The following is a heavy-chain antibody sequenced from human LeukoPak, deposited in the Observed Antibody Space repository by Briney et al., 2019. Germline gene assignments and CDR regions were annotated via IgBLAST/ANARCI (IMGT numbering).Heavy chain of an antibody. CDR1: GYSFIRYA. CDR3: ARERDTALAPYFDY. CDR2: ISTYNGNT. V-gene: IGHV1-18*01. J-gene: IGHJ4*02. D-gene: IGHD5-18*01. Sequence: ASVKVSCKASGYSFIRYAITWVRQAPGQGLEGIGWISTYNGNTNYAQSLQGRLTLTTDTSTNTAYMELRSLRSDDTAVYYCARERDTALAPYFDYWGQGTLVTVSS.